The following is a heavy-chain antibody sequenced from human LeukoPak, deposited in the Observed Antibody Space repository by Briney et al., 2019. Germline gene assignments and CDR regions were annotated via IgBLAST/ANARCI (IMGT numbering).Heavy chain of an antibody. CDR3: AGSIAALVDY. Sequence: SSETLSLTCAVYGGSFSGYYWSWIRQPPGKGLEWIGEINHSGSTNYNPSLKSRVTISVDTSKNQFSLKLSSVTAADTAVYYCAGSIAALVDYWGQGTLVTVSS. CDR1: GGSFSGYY. D-gene: IGHD6-6*01. CDR2: INHSGST. J-gene: IGHJ4*02. V-gene: IGHV4-34*01.